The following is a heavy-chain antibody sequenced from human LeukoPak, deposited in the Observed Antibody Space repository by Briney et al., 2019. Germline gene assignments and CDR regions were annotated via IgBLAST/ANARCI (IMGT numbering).Heavy chain of an antibody. CDR1: GFTFSSYG. J-gene: IGHJ6*03. CDR2: IRYDGSNK. D-gene: IGHD1-26*01. V-gene: IGHV3-30*02. Sequence: PGGSLRLSCAASGFTFSSYGMHWVRQAPGKGLEWVAFIRYDGSNKYYADSVKGRFTISRDNSKNTLYLQMNSLRAEDTAVYYCARGSGSYYYYYYMDVWGKGTTVTISS. CDR3: ARGSGSYYYYYYMDV.